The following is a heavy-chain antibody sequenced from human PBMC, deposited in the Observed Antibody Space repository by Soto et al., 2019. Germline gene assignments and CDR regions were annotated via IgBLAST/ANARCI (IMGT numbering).Heavy chain of an antibody. CDR1: GDSISSSNW. CDR3: ARAPRGNYGYPSYFDY. Sequence: PSETLSLTCAVSGDSISSSNWWTWVRQPPGKGLEWIGEIYHSGNTNYNPSLRSRVTISVDKSKNQFSLKLSSVTAADTAVYYCARAPRGNYGYPSYFDYWGQGTLVTVSS. CDR2: IYHSGNT. D-gene: IGHD3-10*01. J-gene: IGHJ4*02. V-gene: IGHV4-4*02.